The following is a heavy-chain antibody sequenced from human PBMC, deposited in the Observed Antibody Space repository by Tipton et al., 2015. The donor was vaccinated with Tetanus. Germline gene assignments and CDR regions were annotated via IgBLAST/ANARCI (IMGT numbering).Heavy chain of an antibody. V-gene: IGHV3-30*03. Sequence: SLRLSCAASGFTFSSYGMHWVRQAPGKGLGWVAVISYDGSNKYYADSVKGRFTISRDNSKNTLYLQMNSLRAEDTAVYYCARCGGSGWYGCDYWGQGTLVTVSS. CDR1: GFTFSSYG. J-gene: IGHJ4*02. CDR2: ISYDGSNK. D-gene: IGHD6-19*01. CDR3: ARCGGSGWYGCDY.